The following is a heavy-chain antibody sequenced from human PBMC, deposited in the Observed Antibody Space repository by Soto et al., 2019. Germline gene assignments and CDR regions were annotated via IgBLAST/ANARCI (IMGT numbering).Heavy chain of an antibody. J-gene: IGHJ6*02. V-gene: IGHV3-23*01. D-gene: IGHD6-19*01. CDR3: AKISGGSSGSYCYYGMDV. Sequence: PGGSLRLSCAASGFTFSSYAMSWVRQAPGKGLEWVSAISGSGGSTYYADSVKGRFTISRDNSKNTLYLQMNSLRAEDTAVYYCAKISGGSSGSYCYYGMDVWGQGTTVTVSS. CDR2: ISGSGGST. CDR1: GFTFSSYA.